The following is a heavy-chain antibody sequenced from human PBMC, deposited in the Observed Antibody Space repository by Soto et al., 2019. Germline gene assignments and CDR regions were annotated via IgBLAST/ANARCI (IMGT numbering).Heavy chain of an antibody. J-gene: IGHJ4*02. CDR1: GGSISSSSYY. D-gene: IGHD2-2*01. CDR2: IYYSGST. Sequence: QLQLQESGPGLVKPSETLSLTCTVSGGSISSSSYYWGWIRQPPGKGLEWIGSIYYSGSTYYNPSLKSRVTISVETSKNQFSLKLSSVTAADTAVYYCARHARGYCSSTSCYEFDYWGQGTLVTVSS. V-gene: IGHV4-39*01. CDR3: ARHARGYCSSTSCYEFDY.